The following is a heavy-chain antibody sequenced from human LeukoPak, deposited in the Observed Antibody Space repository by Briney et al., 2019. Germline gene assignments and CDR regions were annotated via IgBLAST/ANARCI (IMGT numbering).Heavy chain of an antibody. V-gene: IGHV3-23*01. CDR2: VSGSGGRT. D-gene: IGHD3-22*01. J-gene: IGHJ4*02. CDR3: TKSHYDSIGDQTVGLDY. CDR1: GFTFSSYG. Sequence: GGSLRLSCAASGFTFSSYGMSWVRQAPGKGLEWVSVVSGSGGRTYYVDSVKGRFTISRDNSKNTLYLQMNNLRAEDTAVYFCTKSHYDSIGDQTVGLDYWGQGTLVPVSS.